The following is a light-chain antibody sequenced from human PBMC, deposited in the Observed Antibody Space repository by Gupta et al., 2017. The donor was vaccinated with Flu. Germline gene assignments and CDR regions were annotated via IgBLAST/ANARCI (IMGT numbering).Light chain of an antibody. J-gene: IGKJ1*01. CDR3: QQYNYWPVA. V-gene: IGKV3-15*01. CDR2: CAS. Sequence: EVVMTQSPVILSVSPGERATLSCRATHVVSDALAWYQQKPGQPPRLLIYCASTRATGIPARFSGSGSGTEFTRTISSLQSEDFAVYYCQQYNYWPVAFGQGTKVEIQ. CDR1: HVVSDA.